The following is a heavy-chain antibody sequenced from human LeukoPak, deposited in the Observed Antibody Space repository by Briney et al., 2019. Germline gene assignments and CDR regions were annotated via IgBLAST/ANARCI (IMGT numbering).Heavy chain of an antibody. V-gene: IGHV3-30*02. J-gene: IGHJ4*02. D-gene: IGHD3-16*01. CDR3: AKDQPKLRALDY. CDR2: IRYDGSNK. Sequence: PGGSLRLSCAASGFTFSSYGMHWVRQDPGKGLEWVAFIRYDGSNKYYADSVKGRFTISRDNSKNTLYLQMNSLRAEDTAVYYCAKDQPKLRALDYWGQGTLVTVSS. CDR1: GFTFSSYG.